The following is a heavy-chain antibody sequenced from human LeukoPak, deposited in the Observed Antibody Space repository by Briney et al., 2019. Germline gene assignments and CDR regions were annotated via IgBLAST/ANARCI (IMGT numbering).Heavy chain of an antibody. CDR1: GFTFGDYA. V-gene: IGHV3-49*03. J-gene: IGHJ4*02. CDR2: IRSKAYGGTT. CDR3: ATSLYKWRGYSGNDHDY. D-gene: IGHD5-12*01. Sequence: PGGSLRLSCTASGFTFGDYAMSWFRQAPGKGLEWVGFIRSKAYGGTTEYAASVKGRFTISRDDSKSIAYLQMNSLKTEDTALYYCATSLYKWRGYSGNDHDYWGQGTLVHVSS.